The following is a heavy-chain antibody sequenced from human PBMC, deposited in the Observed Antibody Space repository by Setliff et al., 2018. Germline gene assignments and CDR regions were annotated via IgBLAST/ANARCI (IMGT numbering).Heavy chain of an antibody. D-gene: IGHD3-22*01. CDR2: ISAYNGNA. CDR1: GYTFTTYY. Sequence: ASVKVSCKASGYTFTTYYMHWVRQAPGQGLEWMGWISAYNGNANYAQKLQGRLTIITDESTNTAFMQLSSLRSDDTAVYYCVREGVDSRSSTDYRYYMDVWGKGTTVTVSS. V-gene: IGHV1-18*04. CDR3: VREGVDSRSSTDYRYYMDV. J-gene: IGHJ6*03.